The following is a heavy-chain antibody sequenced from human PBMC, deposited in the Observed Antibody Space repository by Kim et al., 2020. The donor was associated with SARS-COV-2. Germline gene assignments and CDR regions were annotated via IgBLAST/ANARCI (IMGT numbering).Heavy chain of an antibody. CDR2: ISGDGGST. CDR3: AKMVRATTIFGVVPYYYYYMDV. J-gene: IGHJ6*03. D-gene: IGHD3-3*01. Sequence: GGSLRLSCAASGFTFDDYAMHWVRQAPGKGLEWVSLISGDGGSTYYADSVKGRFTISRDNSKNSLYLQMNSLRTEDTALYYCAKMVRATTIFGVVPYYYYYMDVWGKGTTVTVSS. CDR1: GFTFDDYA. V-gene: IGHV3-43*02.